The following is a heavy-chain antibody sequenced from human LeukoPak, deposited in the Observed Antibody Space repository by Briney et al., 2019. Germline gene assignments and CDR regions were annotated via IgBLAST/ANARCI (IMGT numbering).Heavy chain of an antibody. D-gene: IGHD2-15*01. CDR1: GGSISSPNW. CDR3: ARDLVENSRGHDF. CDR2: IYHSGMT. Sequence: SETLSLTCAVSGGSISSPNWWSWVRQPPGKGLEWIGEIYHSGMTNYKTSLKSRVTISVDESKNQFSLRLSSVTAADTAVYYCARDLVENSRGHDFWGQGILVIVSS. J-gene: IGHJ4*02. V-gene: IGHV4-4*02.